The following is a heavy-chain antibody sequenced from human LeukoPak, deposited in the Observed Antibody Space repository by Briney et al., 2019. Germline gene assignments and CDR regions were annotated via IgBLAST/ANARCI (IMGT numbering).Heavy chain of an antibody. CDR3: ARHSGNYLSPLDY. V-gene: IGHV4-61*01. CDR1: GGSVSSGTNY. Sequence: PSETLSLTCSVSGGSVSSGTNYWRWIRQPPGKGLEWIEYIYYSGTTNYHPAHKSRITIRVNTTKNLFSRKQSSVTAADTAVYYCARHSGNYLSPLDYWGQGTLVTVSS. CDR2: IYYSGTT. D-gene: IGHD3-10*01. J-gene: IGHJ4*02.